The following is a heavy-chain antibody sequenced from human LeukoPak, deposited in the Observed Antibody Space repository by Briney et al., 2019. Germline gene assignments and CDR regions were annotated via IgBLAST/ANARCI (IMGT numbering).Heavy chain of an antibody. CDR2: FDPEDGET. D-gene: IGHD3-22*01. CDR3: ATIDGHYDSSGY. Sequence: GASVKVSCKVSGYTLTELSMHWVRQAPGKGLEWMGGFDPEDGETIYAQKFQGRVTMTEDTSTDTAYMELSSARSEDTAVYYCATIDGHYDSSGYWGQGTLVIVSS. J-gene: IGHJ4*02. V-gene: IGHV1-24*01. CDR1: GYTLTELS.